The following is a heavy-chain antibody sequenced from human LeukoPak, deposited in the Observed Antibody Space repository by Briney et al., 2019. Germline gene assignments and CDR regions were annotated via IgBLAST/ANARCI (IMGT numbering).Heavy chain of an antibody. CDR2: IWYDGSNK. V-gene: IGHV3-33*01. CDR3: ARDGEYDYVWGSYRPPTPLGY. CDR1: GFTFSSYG. Sequence: GRSLRLSCAASGFTFSSYGMPWVRQAPGKGLEWVAVIWYDGSNKYYADSVKGRFTISRDNSKNTLYLQMNSLRAEDTAVYYCARDGEYDYVWGSYRPPTPLGYWGQGTLVTVSS. D-gene: IGHD3-16*02. J-gene: IGHJ4*02.